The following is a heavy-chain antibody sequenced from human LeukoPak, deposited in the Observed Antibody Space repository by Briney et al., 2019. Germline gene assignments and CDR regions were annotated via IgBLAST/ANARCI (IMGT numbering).Heavy chain of an antibody. Sequence: PGGSLRLSCAASGFTFSNYGIHWVRQAPGKGLEWVAVISYDGNNKYYADSVKGRFTISRDNSKNTLFLQMNSLRAEDTAVYYCARETLDIVVVPAASFFDYWGQGTLVTVSS. J-gene: IGHJ4*02. D-gene: IGHD2-2*03. V-gene: IGHV3-30*03. CDR2: ISYDGNNK. CDR1: GFTFSNYG. CDR3: ARETLDIVVVPAASFFDY.